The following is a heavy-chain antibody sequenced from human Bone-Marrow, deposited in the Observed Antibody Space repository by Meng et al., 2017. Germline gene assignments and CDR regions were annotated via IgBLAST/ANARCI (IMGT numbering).Heavy chain of an antibody. CDR2: ISSNGGST. V-gene: IGHV3-64*01. Sequence: GESLKISCAASGFTFSSYAMHWVRQAPGKGLEYVSAISSNGGSTYYANSVKGRFTISRDNSKNTLYLQMGSLRAEDMAVYYCASGKWELLAWGQGTLVTGSS. J-gene: IGHJ5*02. CDR1: GFTFSSYA. CDR3: ASGKWELLA. D-gene: IGHD1-26*01.